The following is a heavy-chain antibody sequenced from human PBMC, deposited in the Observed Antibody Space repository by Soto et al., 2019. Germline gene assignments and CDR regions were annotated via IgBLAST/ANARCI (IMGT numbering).Heavy chain of an antibody. Sequence: SETLSLTCAVYGGSFSGYYWSWIRQPPGKGLEWIGEINHSGSTNYNPSLKSRVTISVDTSKNQFSLELSSVTAADTAVYYCARVGYCSSTSCFDYYYYYGMDVWGQGTTVTVSS. V-gene: IGHV4-34*01. CDR1: GGSFSGYY. CDR3: ARVGYCSSTSCFDYYYYYGMDV. J-gene: IGHJ6*02. CDR2: INHSGST. D-gene: IGHD2-2*01.